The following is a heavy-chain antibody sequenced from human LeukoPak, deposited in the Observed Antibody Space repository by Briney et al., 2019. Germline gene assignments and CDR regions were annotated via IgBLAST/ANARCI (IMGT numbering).Heavy chain of an antibody. D-gene: IGHD3-10*01. J-gene: IGHJ6*02. CDR2: IYYSGST. CDR3: ARHGYYYGSGSYPYGMDV. V-gene: IGHV4-39*01. CDR1: GGSISSSSYY. Sequence: SETLSLTCTVSGGSISSSSYYWGWIRQPPGKGLEWIGSIYYSGSTYYNPSLKSRVTISVDTSKNQFSLKLSSVTAADTAVYYCARHGYYYGSGSYPYGMDVWGQGTTVTVSS.